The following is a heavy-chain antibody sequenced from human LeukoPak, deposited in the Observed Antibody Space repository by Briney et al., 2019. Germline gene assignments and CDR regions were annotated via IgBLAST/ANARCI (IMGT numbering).Heavy chain of an antibody. CDR1: GFTFSSYA. V-gene: IGHV3-21*01. CDR3: ARLPTVAYWGMSD. CDR2: ISSSSDYI. D-gene: IGHD7-27*01. J-gene: IGHJ4*02. Sequence: SGGSLRLSCAASGFTFSSYAMSWVRQAPGKGLEWVSSISSSSDYIFYADSVKGRFSISRDNADNSLYLQMNSLRAEDTAVYYCARLPTVAYWGMSDWGQGTLVTVSS.